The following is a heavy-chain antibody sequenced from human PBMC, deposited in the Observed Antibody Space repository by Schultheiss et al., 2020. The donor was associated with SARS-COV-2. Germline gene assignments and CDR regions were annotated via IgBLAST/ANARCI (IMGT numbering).Heavy chain of an antibody. CDR3: ARGLGPPYYYYYMDV. J-gene: IGHJ6*03. V-gene: IGHV4-34*01. CDR2: INHSGST. Sequence: SETLSLTCAVYGGSFSGYYWSWIRQPPGKGLEWIGEINHSGSTNYNPSLKSRVTISVDTSKNQFSLKLNSVTPEDTAVYYCARGLGPPYYYYYMDVWGKGTTVTVSS. D-gene: IGHD3-3*02. CDR1: GGSFSGYY.